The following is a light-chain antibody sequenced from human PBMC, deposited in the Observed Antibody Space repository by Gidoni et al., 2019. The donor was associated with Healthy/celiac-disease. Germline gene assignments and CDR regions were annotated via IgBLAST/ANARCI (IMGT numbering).Light chain of an antibody. CDR1: SSDVGGYNY. CDR3: SSYTSSSTVV. CDR2: DVS. V-gene: IGLV2-14*01. Sequence: QSALTQPAAVSGSTGQSITISCTGTSSDVGGYNYVSWYQQHPGKAPQLMIYDVSNRPSGVSTRFSGSKSGNTASLTLSGLQAEDEADYYCSSYTSSSTVVFGGGPTLTVL. J-gene: IGLJ2*01.